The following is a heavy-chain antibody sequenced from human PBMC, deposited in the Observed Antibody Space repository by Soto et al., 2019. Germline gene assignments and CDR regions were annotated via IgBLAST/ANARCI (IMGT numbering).Heavy chain of an antibody. V-gene: IGHV3-30-3*01. CDR1: GFSFSSYA. J-gene: IGHJ5*02. CDR2: IPHDGINK. D-gene: IGHD6-19*01. Sequence: QVRLVESGGGVVQPGRSLRLSCTASGFSFSSYAMYWFRQPPGKGLEWVAVIPHDGINKHYADSVKGRVTVSRDNSNHSLDLQLNSLRGEDTAMYYCARDMYSSDYFVKWFEPWGQGTLVTVSS. CDR3: ARDMYSSDYFVKWFEP.